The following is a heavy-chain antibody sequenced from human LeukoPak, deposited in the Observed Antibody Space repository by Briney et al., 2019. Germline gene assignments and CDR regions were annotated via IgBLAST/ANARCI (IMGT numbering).Heavy chain of an antibody. CDR3: ARLPATLAYFDY. V-gene: IGHV4-39*01. CDR2: IYFSGST. Sequence: PSETLSLTCTVSGGSISSSSYYWGWIRQPPGKGLECVGTIYFSGSTSYNPSLKSRVTISVDTSKKQFSLRLSSVTAADTAVYCCARLPATLAYFDYWGQGTLVTVSS. J-gene: IGHJ4*02. D-gene: IGHD5-18*01. CDR1: GGSISSSSYY.